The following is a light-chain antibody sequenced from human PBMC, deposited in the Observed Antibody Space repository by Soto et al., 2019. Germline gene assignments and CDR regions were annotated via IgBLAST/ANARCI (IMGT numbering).Light chain of an antibody. CDR1: QDISNY. Sequence: DIQMTQSPSSLSASVGNRVSITCRASQDISNYLAWYQQKPGKVPKVLIYAASTLQPGVPSRFSGSGSGTDFTLTINSLQPDDIEPYFCQNYEGDQITLGQGTRLEIK. CDR3: QNYEGDQIT. J-gene: IGKJ5*01. CDR2: AAS. V-gene: IGKV1-27*01.